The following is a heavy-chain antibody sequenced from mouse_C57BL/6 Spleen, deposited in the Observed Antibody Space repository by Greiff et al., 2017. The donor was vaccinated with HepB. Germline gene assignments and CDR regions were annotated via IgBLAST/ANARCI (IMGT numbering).Heavy chain of an antibody. CDR2: IDPENGDT. CDR3: TTGSFAY. Sequence: EVQLQQSGAELVRPGASVKLSCTASGFNIKDDYMHWVKQRPEQGLEWIGWIDPENGDTEYASKFQGKATITADTSSNTAYPQLSSLTSEDTAVYYCTTGSFAYWGQGTLVTVSA. J-gene: IGHJ3*01. CDR1: GFNIKDDY. V-gene: IGHV14-4*01.